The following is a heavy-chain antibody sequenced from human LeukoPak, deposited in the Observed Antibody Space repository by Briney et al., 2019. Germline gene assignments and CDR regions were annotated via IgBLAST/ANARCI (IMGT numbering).Heavy chain of an antibody. J-gene: IGHJ4*02. CDR1: GGSISSSNW. Sequence: SETLSLTCAVSGGSISSSNWWSWVRQPPGKGLEWIGEIYHSGSTNYNPSLKSRVTISVDTSKNQFSLKLSSVTAADTAVYYCARARYCSGGSCYLLIYYFDYWGQGTLVTVSS. CDR3: ARARYCSGGSCYLLIYYFDY. CDR2: IYHSGST. V-gene: IGHV4-4*02. D-gene: IGHD2-15*01.